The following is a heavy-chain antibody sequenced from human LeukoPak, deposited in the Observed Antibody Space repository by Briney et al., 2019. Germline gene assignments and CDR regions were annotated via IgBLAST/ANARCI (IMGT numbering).Heavy chain of an antibody. J-gene: IGHJ4*02. CDR1: GFTFSSFA. Sequence: PGGSLRLSYAASGFTFSSFAMNWVRQAPGKGLEWISSISSSSSHIYYVDSVKGRFTISRDNAKTSLFLQMNSLRAEDTAVYYCAREVNGVDYWGQGTLVTVTS. CDR2: ISSSSSHI. V-gene: IGHV3-21*01. CDR3: AREVNGVDY. D-gene: IGHD3-22*01.